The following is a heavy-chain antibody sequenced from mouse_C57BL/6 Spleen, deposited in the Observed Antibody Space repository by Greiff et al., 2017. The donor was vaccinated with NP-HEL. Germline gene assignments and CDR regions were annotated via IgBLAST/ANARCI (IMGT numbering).Heavy chain of an antibody. Sequence: QVQLQQPGAELVRPGSSVKLSCKASGYTFTSYWMHWVKQRPIQGLEWIGNIDPSDSETHYNQKFKDKATLTVDKSSSTAYMQLSSLTSEDSAVYYCARGNDYNWYFDVWGTGTTVTVSS. CDR3: ARGNDYNWYFDV. D-gene: IGHD2-4*01. CDR2: IDPSDSET. V-gene: IGHV1-52*01. CDR1: GYTFTSYW. J-gene: IGHJ1*03.